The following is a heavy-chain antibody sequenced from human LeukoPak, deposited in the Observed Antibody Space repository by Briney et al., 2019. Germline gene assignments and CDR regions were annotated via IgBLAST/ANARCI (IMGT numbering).Heavy chain of an antibody. D-gene: IGHD3-10*01. CDR1: GYTFTGYY. J-gene: IGHJ5*02. CDR2: INPNSGGT. Sequence: GASVKVSCKASGYTFTGYYMHWVRQAPGQGLEWMGWINPNSGGTNYAQKFQGRVTMTRDTSISTAYMELSRLRSDDTAVYYCARVPAITMVRGVTLYNWFDPWGQGTLVTVSS. CDR3: ARVPAITMVRGVTLYNWFDP. V-gene: IGHV1-2*02.